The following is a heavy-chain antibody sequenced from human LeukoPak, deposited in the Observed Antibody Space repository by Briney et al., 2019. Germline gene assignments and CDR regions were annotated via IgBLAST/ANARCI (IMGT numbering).Heavy chain of an antibody. J-gene: IGHJ4*02. CDR2: IKSKTDGGTT. CDR1: GFTFSNAW. Sequence: PGGSLRLSCAASGFTFSNAWMSWVRQAPGKGLEWVGRIKSKTDGGTTDYAAPVKGRFTISRDDSKNTLYLQMNSLKTEDTAVYYCTTPTRYGSGSYYRYWGQGTLVTVSS. D-gene: IGHD3-10*01. CDR3: TTPTRYGSGSYYRY. V-gene: IGHV3-15*01.